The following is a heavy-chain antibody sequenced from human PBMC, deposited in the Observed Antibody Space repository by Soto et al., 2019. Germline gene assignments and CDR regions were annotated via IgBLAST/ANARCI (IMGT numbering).Heavy chain of an antibody. J-gene: IGHJ4*02. CDR2: INSGSDTI. CDR1: GFSFSTFE. CDR3: ARDRAAGGY. Sequence: XGSLRLSCAASGFSFSTFEMNWVRQAPGKGLEWVAYINSGSDTIHYADSVRGRFTVSRDNAKNSLFLQMNSLRVEDTALYYCARDRAAGGYWGQGTLVTVSS. V-gene: IGHV3-48*03. D-gene: IGHD6-13*01.